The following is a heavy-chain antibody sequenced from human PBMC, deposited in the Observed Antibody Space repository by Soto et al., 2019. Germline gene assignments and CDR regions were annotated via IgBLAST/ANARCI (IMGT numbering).Heavy chain of an antibody. CDR3: WREYCRGGRCYSPDY. CDR2: TSTNNGDT. D-gene: IGHD2-15*01. CDR1: GYTFTTFG. Sequence: QVQQVQSGAEVKPPGASVKVSCKASGYTFTTFGISWVRQAPGQGLEWMGWTSTNNGDTYYAPRFQGRVTVTKDTSTSTAYMALRSLGSDDTAVYYCWREYCRGGRCYSPDYWGQGTLVTVSS. J-gene: IGHJ4*02. V-gene: IGHV1-18*01.